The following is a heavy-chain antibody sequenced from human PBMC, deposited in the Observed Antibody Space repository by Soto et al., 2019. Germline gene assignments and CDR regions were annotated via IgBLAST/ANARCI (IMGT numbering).Heavy chain of an antibody. CDR3: TKGGSRDGYNP. D-gene: IGHD5-12*01. CDR1: GFTFSTYA. CDR2: IDAGGGGT. V-gene: IGHV3-23*01. J-gene: IGHJ5*02. Sequence: EVQLLESGGGLAQPGGSLRLSCAASGFTFSTYAMTWVRQAPGKGLEYFSSIDAGGGGTYYANSVKGRFTISRDNSKNTLYLQMDSLRAEDTAIYYCTKGGSRDGYNPWGQGALVTVSS.